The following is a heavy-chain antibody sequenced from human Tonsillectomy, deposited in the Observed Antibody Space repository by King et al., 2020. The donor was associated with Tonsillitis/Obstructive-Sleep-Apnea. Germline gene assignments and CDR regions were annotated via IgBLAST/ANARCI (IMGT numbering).Heavy chain of an antibody. D-gene: IGHD2-8*02. V-gene: IGHV4-39*01. CDR1: GGSINSSTYY. Sequence: LQLQESGPGLVQPSGTLSLTCTVSGGSINSSTYYWGWIRQAPGKGLEWIGSMKSGGTAYYNPSLKSRVAMSVDTSKNQFSLKLTSVTAADTSLYYCVRRLVEVSGFTTWFDPWGQGILVTVAS. J-gene: IGHJ5*02. CDR2: MKSGGTA. CDR3: VRRLVEVSGFTTWFDP.